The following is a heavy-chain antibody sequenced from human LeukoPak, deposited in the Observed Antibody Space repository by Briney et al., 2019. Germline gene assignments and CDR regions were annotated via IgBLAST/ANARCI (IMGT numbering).Heavy chain of an antibody. Sequence: GASVKVSCKASGYTFTSYAMNWVRQAPGQGLEWMGWINTNTGNPTYAQGFTGRFVFSLDTSVSTAYLQISSLKAEDTAVYYCARDSEVSRGYSYGYDYFDYWGQGTLVTVSS. CDR2: INTNTGNP. CDR1: GYTFTSYA. D-gene: IGHD5-18*01. J-gene: IGHJ4*02. CDR3: ARDSEVSRGYSYGYDYFDY. V-gene: IGHV7-4-1*02.